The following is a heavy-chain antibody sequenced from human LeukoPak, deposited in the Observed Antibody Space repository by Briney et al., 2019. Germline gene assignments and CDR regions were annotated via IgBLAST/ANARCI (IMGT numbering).Heavy chain of an antibody. CDR1: GYTFSGYY. J-gene: IGHJ4*02. Sequence: ASVKVSCKASGYTFSGYYMHWVRQAPGQGLEWMGWINPNSGGTNYAQKFQGRVTMTRDTSISTAYMELSRLRSDDTAVYYCAREVDSSGYLGYWGQGTLVTVSS. V-gene: IGHV1-2*02. D-gene: IGHD3-22*01. CDR3: AREVDSSGYLGY. CDR2: INPNSGGT.